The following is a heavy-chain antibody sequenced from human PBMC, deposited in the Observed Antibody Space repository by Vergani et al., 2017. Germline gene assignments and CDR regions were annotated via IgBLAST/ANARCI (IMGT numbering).Heavy chain of an antibody. J-gene: IGHJ3*02. V-gene: IGHV1-69*01. D-gene: IGHD5-24*01. Sequence: QVQLVQSGAEVKKPGSSVKVSCKASGGTFSSYAISWVRQAHGQGLEWMGGIIPIFGTANYEQKLQGRVTINADESTSTAYMELSSLRSEDTAVYYCARDSEMSTIGFWAFDIWGQGTMVTVSS. CDR1: GGTFSSYA. CDR2: IIPIFGTA. CDR3: ARDSEMSTIGFWAFDI.